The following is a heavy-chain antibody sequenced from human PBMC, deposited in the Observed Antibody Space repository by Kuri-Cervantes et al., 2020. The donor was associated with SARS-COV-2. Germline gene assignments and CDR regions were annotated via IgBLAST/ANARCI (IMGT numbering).Heavy chain of an antibody. V-gene: IGHV3-21*01. CDR3: ARDWQGRYYFDY. CDR1: GFTFSSYS. J-gene: IGHJ4*02. CDR2: ISSSSSYI. Sequence: GGSLRLSCAASGFTFSSYSMNWVRQAPGKGLEWVSSISSSSSYIYYADSVKGRFTISRDNAKNSLYLQMNSLRAEDTAVYYCARDWQGRYYFDYWGQGTLVTVSS.